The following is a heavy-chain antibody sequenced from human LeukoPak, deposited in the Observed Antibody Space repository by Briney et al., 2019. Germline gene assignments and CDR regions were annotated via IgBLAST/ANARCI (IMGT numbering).Heavy chain of an antibody. Sequence: ASVKVSCKASGYTFTSYYMHWVRQAPGQGLEWMGLINPTGGSTGYAQKFQGRVTMTRDMSTSTDYMELSSLRSEDTAIYYCARDNSVGDSAWWFDPWGQGTLVTVSS. D-gene: IGHD5-12*01. CDR2: INPTGGST. CDR3: ARDNSVGDSAWWFDP. V-gene: IGHV1-46*01. J-gene: IGHJ5*02. CDR1: GYTFTSYY.